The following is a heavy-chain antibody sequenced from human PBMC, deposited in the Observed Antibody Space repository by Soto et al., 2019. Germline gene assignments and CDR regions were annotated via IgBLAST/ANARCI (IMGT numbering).Heavy chain of an antibody. CDR2: IYHSGST. J-gene: IGHJ5*02. V-gene: IGHV4-4*02. CDR3: ARDDRYSSSWYLFDP. CDR1: GGSISSSNW. D-gene: IGHD6-13*01. Sequence: QVQLQESGPGLVKPSGTLSLTCAVSGGSISSSNWWSWVRQPPGKELEWIGEIYHSGSTNYNPSLMSRVTISVDKSKNQFSLKLSSVTAADTAVYYCARDDRYSSSWYLFDPWGQGTLVTVSS.